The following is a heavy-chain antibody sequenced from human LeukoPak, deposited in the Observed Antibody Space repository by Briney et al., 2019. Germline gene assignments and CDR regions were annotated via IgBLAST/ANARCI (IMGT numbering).Heavy chain of an antibody. Sequence: PGGSLRLSCGASGFTFSDYYMSWIRQAPGKGLEWVSFISGSGSSTYYADSVKGRFTLSRDNAKKSLYLQMSSLRAEDSAVYYCARDMYYDSGTPMQYGMDVWGQGTTVTVSS. V-gene: IGHV3-11*01. CDR2: ISGSGSST. D-gene: IGHD3-10*01. J-gene: IGHJ6*02. CDR1: GFTFSDYY. CDR3: ARDMYYDSGTPMQYGMDV.